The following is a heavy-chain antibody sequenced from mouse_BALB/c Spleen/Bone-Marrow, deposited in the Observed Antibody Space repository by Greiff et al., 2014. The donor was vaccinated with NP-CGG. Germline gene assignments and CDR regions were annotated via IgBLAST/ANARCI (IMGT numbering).Heavy chain of an antibody. Sequence: DVKLVESGGGLVKPGGSLKLSCAVSGFTFSDYYMYWVRQNPEKRLEWVAIINDGGSYTYYPDSVKGRLTISRDNAKNNLYLQMSRLKSADTSMYDSKKDGNFALDYWGQGTSVTVSS. J-gene: IGHJ4*01. CDR1: GFTFSDYY. CDR2: INDGGSYT. D-gene: IGHD2-1*01. V-gene: IGHV5-4*02. CDR3: KKDGNFALDY.